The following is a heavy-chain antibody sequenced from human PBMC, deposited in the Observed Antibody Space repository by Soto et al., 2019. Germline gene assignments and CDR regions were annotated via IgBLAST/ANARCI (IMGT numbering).Heavy chain of an antibody. Sequence: EAQLVESGGGLVQPGGSLRLSCVASGFSFSSYSVSWVRQAPGKGLEWISYIDPTSSRIYYADSVKGRFAISRDNAEKSLYLQVNSRRDEETALYYCATDIITGDAREAFDVWGQGTMVTVSS. CDR3: ATDIITGDAREAFDV. V-gene: IGHV3-48*02. CDR2: IDPTSSRI. D-gene: IGHD7-27*01. J-gene: IGHJ3*01. CDR1: GFSFSSYS.